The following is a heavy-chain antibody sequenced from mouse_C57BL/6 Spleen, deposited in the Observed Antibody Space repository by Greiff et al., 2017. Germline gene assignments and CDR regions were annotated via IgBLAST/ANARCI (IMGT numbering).Heavy chain of an antibody. CDR2: IFPGSGST. D-gene: IGHD1-1*01. J-gene: IGHJ1*03. V-gene: IGHV1-75*01. CDR3: ARFYYGSSHWYFDV. CDR1: GYTFTDYY. Sequence: QVQLQQSGPELVKPGASVKISCKASGYTFTDYYINWVKQRPGQGLEWIGWIFPGSGSTYYNEKFKGKATLTVDKSSSTAYMLLSSLTSEDSAVYFCARFYYGSSHWYFDVWGTGTTVTVAS.